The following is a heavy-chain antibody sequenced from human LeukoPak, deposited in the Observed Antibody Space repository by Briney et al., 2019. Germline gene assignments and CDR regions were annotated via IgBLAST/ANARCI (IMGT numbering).Heavy chain of an antibody. CDR3: ASAYGSGSYYSPSLDY. V-gene: IGHV3-33*01. Sequence: GRSLRLSCAASGFTFSSYGMHWVRQAPGKGLEWVALIWYDGSNAYYSDSVKGRLTISRDNSKNTLYLQMNSLRAKDTAVYYCASAYGSGSYYSPSLDYWGQGTLVTVSS. CDR1: GFTFSSYG. J-gene: IGHJ4*02. CDR2: IWYDGSNA. D-gene: IGHD3-10*01.